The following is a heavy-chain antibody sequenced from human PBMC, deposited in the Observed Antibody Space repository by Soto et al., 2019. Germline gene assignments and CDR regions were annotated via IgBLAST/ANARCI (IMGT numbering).Heavy chain of an antibody. CDR3: ARTIDFWSGNYYFDY. D-gene: IGHD3-3*01. Sequence: QVQLQESGPGLVKPSQTLSLTCTVSGGSISSGGYYWSWIRQHPGKGLEWVGYIYYSGSTYYNPSLKSRVTIAVDTSKNQFSLKLSSVTAADTAVYYCARTIDFWSGNYYFDYWGQGTLVTVSS. J-gene: IGHJ4*02. CDR2: IYYSGST. V-gene: IGHV4-31*03. CDR1: GGSISSGGYY.